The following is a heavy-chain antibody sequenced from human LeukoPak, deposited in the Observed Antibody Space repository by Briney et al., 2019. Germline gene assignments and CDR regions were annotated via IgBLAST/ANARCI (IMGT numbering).Heavy chain of an antibody. V-gene: IGHV3-43D*03. J-gene: IGHJ3*02. CDR3: AKAGNYYDSSGPLDACDI. CDR2: ISWDGGST. CDR1: GFTFDDYA. Sequence: GGSLRLSCAASGFTFDDYAIHWVRQAPGKGLEWVSLISWDGGSTYYADSVKGRFTISRDNSKNSLYLQMNSLRAEDTALYYCAKAGNYYDSSGPLDACDIWGQGTMVTVPS. D-gene: IGHD3-22*01.